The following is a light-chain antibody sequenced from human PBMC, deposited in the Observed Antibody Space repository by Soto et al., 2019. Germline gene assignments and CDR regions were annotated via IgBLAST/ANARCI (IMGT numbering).Light chain of an antibody. V-gene: IGKV3-15*01. CDR1: QSVSSN. Sequence: EIVMKQSPATLSVSPGERAALSCRATQSVSSNFAWYQQKPGQAPRLLIYGASTRATGIPARFSGSGSGTEFTLTISSLPSEDFAVYYCQQYNNWPYTFGQGTKLEIK. CDR3: QQYNNWPYT. J-gene: IGKJ2*01. CDR2: GAS.